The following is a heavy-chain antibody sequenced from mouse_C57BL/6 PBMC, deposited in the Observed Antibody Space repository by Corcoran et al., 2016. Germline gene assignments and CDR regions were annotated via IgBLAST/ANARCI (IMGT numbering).Heavy chain of an antibody. V-gene: IGHV9-3*01. CDR3: ARPNSMDY. Sequence: QIQLVQSGPELKNPGATVKISCKASGYTFTTYGMSWVKQAPGKGLKWMGWINTYSGVPTYADDFKGRFAFSLETTASTAYLQINNLKNEDTATYFCARPNSMDYWGQGTSVTVSS. CDR1: GYTFTTYG. CDR2: INTYSGVP. D-gene: IGHD4-1*01. J-gene: IGHJ4*01.